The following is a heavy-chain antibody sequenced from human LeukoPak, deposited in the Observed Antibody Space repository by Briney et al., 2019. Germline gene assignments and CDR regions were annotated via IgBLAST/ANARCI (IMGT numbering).Heavy chain of an antibody. CDR2: IWYDGSNK. CDR1: GFTFNNYA. CDR3: ATSGSSSWYGTYYFDY. Sequence: GGSLRLSCAASGFTFNNYAMRWVRQAPGKGLEWVAVIWYDGSNKYYADSVKGRFTISRDNSKNTLYLQMNSLRAEDTAVYYCATSGSSSWYGTYYFDYWGQGTLVTVSS. J-gene: IGHJ4*02. V-gene: IGHV3-33*08. D-gene: IGHD6-13*01.